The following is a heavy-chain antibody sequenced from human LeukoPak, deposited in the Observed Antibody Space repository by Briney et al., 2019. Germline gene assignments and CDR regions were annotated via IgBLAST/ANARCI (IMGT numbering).Heavy chain of an antibody. J-gene: IGHJ5*02. D-gene: IGHD3-16*01. CDR1: GGSISSSSYY. V-gene: IGHV3-11*04. CDR3: ARETRGNWFDP. CDR2: ISSSSSTI. Sequence: LSLTCTVSGGSISSSSYYWGWIRQPPGKGLEWVSYISSSSSTIYYADSVKGRFTISRDNAKNSLYLQMNSLRAEDTAVYYCARETRGNWFDPWGQGTLVTVSS.